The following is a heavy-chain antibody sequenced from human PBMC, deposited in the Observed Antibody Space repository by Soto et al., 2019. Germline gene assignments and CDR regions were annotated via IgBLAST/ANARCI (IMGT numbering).Heavy chain of an antibody. CDR3: ARYGPGVETPTGWFGP. CDR2: ISHSGTT. CDR1: GGSLSGYF. D-gene: IGHD4-4*01. V-gene: IGHV4-34*01. J-gene: IGHJ5*02. Sequence: QVQLQQWGAGLVKPLETLSLTCAVDGGSLSGYFWSWIRQSPGKGLEWIGEISHSGTTKYNPSLNSRVTISLDTSRNHFSLKLSSVTAADTAVYYCARYGPGVETPTGWFGPWGQGTLVTVYS.